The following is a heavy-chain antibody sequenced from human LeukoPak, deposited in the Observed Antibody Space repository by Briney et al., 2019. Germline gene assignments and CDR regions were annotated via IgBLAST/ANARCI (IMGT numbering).Heavy chain of an antibody. J-gene: IGHJ6*03. V-gene: IGHV4-59*01. CDR2: IYYSGST. Sequence: PSETLSLTCTVSGGSISSYYWSWIRQPPGKGLEWIGYIYYSGSTNYNPSLKSRVTISVDTSKNQFSLKLSSVTAADTAVYYCARGLKPGYDFWSGYYPNYYYYYMDVWGKGTTVTVSS. CDR3: ARGLKPGYDFWSGYYPNYYYYYMDV. CDR1: GGSISSYY. D-gene: IGHD3-3*01.